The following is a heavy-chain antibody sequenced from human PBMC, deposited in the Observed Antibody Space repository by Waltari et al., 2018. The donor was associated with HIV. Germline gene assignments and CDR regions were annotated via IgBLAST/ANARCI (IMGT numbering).Heavy chain of an antibody. J-gene: IGHJ3*02. CDR2: IYPSDSDT. Sequence: EVQLVQSGAEVKKPGESLKISCTASGSDFTTYWIGWVRQMSGKGLECMGLIYPSDSDTKYSPSFQGQVTLSADKSINTAYLHWSSLKAPDTAIYYCARRGNNYGDAFDIWGQGTMVNVS. V-gene: IGHV5-51*03. D-gene: IGHD4-17*01. CDR3: ARRGNNYGDAFDI. CDR1: GSDFTTYW.